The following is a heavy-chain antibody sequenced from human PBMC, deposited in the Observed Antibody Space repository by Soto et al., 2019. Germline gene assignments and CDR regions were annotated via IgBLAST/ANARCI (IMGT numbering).Heavy chain of an antibody. D-gene: IGHD2-21*02. V-gene: IGHV1-46*01. Sequence: ASVKVSCKASGYTFTSYYMHWVRQAPGQGLEWMGIINPSGGSTSYAQKFQGRVTMTRDTSTSTVYMELSSLRSEDTAVYYCASNAVAYCGGGCYSNLDYWGQGTLVTVSS. J-gene: IGHJ4*02. CDR3: ASNAVAYCGGGCYSNLDY. CDR2: INPSGGST. CDR1: GYTFTSYY.